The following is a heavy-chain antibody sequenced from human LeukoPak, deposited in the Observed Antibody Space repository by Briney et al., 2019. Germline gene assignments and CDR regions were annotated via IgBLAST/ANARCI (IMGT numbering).Heavy chain of an antibody. CDR1: GGSISAYY. J-gene: IGHJ6*02. D-gene: IGHD3-9*01. CDR2: VYRTGNT. Sequence: SETLSLTCSVSGGSISAYYWSWLRQPAGKGLEWIGRVYRTGNTNYNPSLQSRVTMSVDTSKNQISLRVRSVTAADTAVYFCARDDFEYSVHYGMDVWGQGTAVTVSS. V-gene: IGHV4-4*07. CDR3: ARDDFEYSVHYGMDV.